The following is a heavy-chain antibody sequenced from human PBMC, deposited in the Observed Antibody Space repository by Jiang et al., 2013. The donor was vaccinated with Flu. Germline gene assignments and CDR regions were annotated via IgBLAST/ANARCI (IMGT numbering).Heavy chain of an antibody. J-gene: IGHJ4*02. CDR2: INHSGST. Sequence: LLKPSETLSLTCAVYGGSFSGYYWSWIRQPPGKGLEWIGEINHSGSTNYNPSLKSRVTISVDTSKNQFSLKLSSVTAADTAVYYCARSAFQLGGDYEFGGPIFDYWGQGTLVTVSS. CDR1: GGSFSGYY. V-gene: IGHV4-34*01. D-gene: IGHD3-10*01. CDR3: ARSAFQLGGDYEFGGPIFDY.